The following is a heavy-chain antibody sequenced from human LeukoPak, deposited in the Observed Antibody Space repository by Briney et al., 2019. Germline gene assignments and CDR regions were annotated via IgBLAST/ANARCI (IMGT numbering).Heavy chain of an antibody. V-gene: IGHV3-53*01. CDR2: IYSGGST. CDR3: ARENTELRAFDI. J-gene: IGHJ3*02. Sequence: GGSLRLSCAASGFTVSNNYMNWVRQAPGKGLEWVSVIYSGGSTYYADSVKGRFTISRDNSKNTLYLQMNGLRAEDTAVYYCARENTELRAFDIWGQGTMVTVSS. D-gene: IGHD1-26*01. CDR1: GFTVSNNY.